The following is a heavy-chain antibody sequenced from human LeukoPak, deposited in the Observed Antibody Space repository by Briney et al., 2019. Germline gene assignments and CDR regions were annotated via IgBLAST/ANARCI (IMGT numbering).Heavy chain of an antibody. Sequence: SETLSLTCAVYGDPFSEYYWTWIRQPPGEGLEWIGEINRSGSTNYNPSLKSRVTISVDTSKNQFSLKLSSVTAAGTAVYYCARDPNYYGSGKAFDIWGQGTMVTVSS. D-gene: IGHD3-10*01. J-gene: IGHJ3*02. CDR1: GDPFSEYY. V-gene: IGHV4-34*01. CDR2: INRSGST. CDR3: ARDPNYYGSGKAFDI.